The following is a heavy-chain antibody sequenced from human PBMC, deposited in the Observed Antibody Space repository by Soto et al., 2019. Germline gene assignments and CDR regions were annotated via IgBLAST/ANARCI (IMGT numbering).Heavy chain of an antibody. Sequence: QVQLVQSGAEVKKPGSSVKVSCKASGGTFSSYAISWVRQAPGQGLEWMGGIIPIFGTANYAQKFQGRVTITADESTSTDYMELSSLRSEDTAVYYCARVKDSSGWSLNWFDPWGQGTLVTVSS. CDR2: IIPIFGTA. J-gene: IGHJ5*02. V-gene: IGHV1-69*12. CDR3: ARVKDSSGWSLNWFDP. D-gene: IGHD6-19*01. CDR1: GGTFSSYA.